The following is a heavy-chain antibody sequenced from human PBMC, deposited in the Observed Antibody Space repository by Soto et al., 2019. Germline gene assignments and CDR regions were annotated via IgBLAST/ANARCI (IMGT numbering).Heavy chain of an antibody. CDR2: IFHSGST. D-gene: IGHD1-26*01. CDR1: GGSIRSNNW. J-gene: IGHJ4*02. V-gene: IGHV4-4*02. Sequence: QVQLQESGPGLVKPSGTLSLTCAVSGGSIRSNNWWSWVRQPQGKGLEWIGEIFHSGSTNYNPSLKTRVTISVDKSKNQFSLKLSSVTSADTSVDYCERVYSGSSSDYWGQGTLVTVSS. CDR3: ERVYSGSSSDY.